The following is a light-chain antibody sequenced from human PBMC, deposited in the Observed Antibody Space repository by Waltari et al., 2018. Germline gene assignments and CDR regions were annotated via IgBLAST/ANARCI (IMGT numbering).Light chain of an antibody. Sequence: QSALTQPRSVSGSPGQSVTISCPGTSSDVGGSNYVSWYQQHPGKAPKLMIYDVSKRPSGVPDRFSGSKSGNTASLTISGLQAEDEADYYCCSYAGSYTFWVFGGGTKLTVL. CDR2: DVS. J-gene: IGLJ3*02. CDR1: SSDVGGSNY. CDR3: CSYAGSYTFWV. V-gene: IGLV2-11*01.